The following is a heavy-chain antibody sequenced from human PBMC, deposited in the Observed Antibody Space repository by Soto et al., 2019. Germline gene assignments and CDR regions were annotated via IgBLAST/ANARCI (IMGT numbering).Heavy chain of an antibody. CDR1: GFTFSSYG. Sequence: GGSLRLSCAASGFTFSSYGMHWVRQAPGKGLEWVAVIWYDGSNKYYADSVKGRFTISRDNSKNTLYLQMNSLRAEDTAVYYCARDSSYGDYAPLDPDYWGQGTLVTVSS. V-gene: IGHV3-33*01. CDR3: ARDSSYGDYAPLDPDY. CDR2: IWYDGSNK. J-gene: IGHJ4*02. D-gene: IGHD4-17*01.